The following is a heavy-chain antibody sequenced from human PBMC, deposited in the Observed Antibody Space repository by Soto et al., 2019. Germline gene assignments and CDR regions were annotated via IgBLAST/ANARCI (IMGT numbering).Heavy chain of an antibody. V-gene: IGHV3-23*01. D-gene: IGHD6-13*01. J-gene: IGHJ5*02. CDR2: IGSGSRGT. Sequence: SLRLSCASAGFAFSNFAMSWVRQAPGKGLESVSAIGSGSRGTHYAESVEDRFTISRDDSKNTLYLQLNSLTAADTAVYYCAAPRAAVPHTRYFHPWGQGTPATF. CDR3: AAPRAAVPHTRYFHP. CDR1: GFAFSNFA.